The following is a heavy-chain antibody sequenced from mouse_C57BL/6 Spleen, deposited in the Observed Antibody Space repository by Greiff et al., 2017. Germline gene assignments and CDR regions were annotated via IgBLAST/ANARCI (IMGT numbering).Heavy chain of an antibody. J-gene: IGHJ1*03. D-gene: IGHD2-13*01. CDR2: IDPEDGET. Sequence: EVQLQQSGAELVKPGASVKLSCTASGFNIKDYYMHWVKQRTEQGLEWIGRIDPEDGETKYAPKFKGKATITADTSSNTAYLQLSSLTSEVTAVYYCARWGLRERYFDVWGTGTTVTVSS. V-gene: IGHV14-2*01. CDR3: ARWGLRERYFDV. CDR1: GFNIKDYY.